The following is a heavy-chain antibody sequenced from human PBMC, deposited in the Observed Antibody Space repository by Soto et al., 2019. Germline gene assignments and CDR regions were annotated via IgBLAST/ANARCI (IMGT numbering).Heavy chain of an antibody. V-gene: IGHV1-46*01. CDR1: GDTFTSYY. Sequence: QVRLVQSGAEVTAPGASVKVSCKAPGDTFTSYYMHCVRQAPRHGLEWMGVINPNGGSIRFAQKFRGRVSMTTDTCRSTVYMELKRLTSEDTAVYYCARTSGGVYGIIIEGANWVAPRGQGTLVTASS. CDR2: INPNGGSI. D-gene: IGHD3-16*01. CDR3: ARTSGGVYGIIIEGANWVAP. J-gene: IGHJ5*02.